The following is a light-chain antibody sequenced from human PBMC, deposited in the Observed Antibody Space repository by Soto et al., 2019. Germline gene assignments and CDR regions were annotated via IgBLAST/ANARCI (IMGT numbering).Light chain of an antibody. CDR2: GTS. J-gene: IGKJ1*01. CDR3: QQYVSWT. CDR1: QTISSNH. V-gene: IGKV3-20*01. Sequence: EIVLTQSPGTLSVSPGERATLSCRASQTISSNHLAWYQQKPGQAPSLLIYGTSSRATGIPDRFSGSGSGTAFTLTISRLEHEDSAIYYCQQYVSWTFGQGSNVEIK.